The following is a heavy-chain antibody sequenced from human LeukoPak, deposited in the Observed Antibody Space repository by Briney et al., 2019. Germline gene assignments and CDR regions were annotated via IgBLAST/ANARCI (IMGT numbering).Heavy chain of an antibody. D-gene: IGHD1-1*01. Sequence: SETLSLTCTVSGGSISSGDYYWSWIRQHPRKGLEWIGYIYYSGSTYYNPSLKSRVTISVDTSKNQFSLNLNSVTAADTAVYYCARGVPGAFDIWGQGTMVTVSS. CDR3: ARGVPGAFDI. J-gene: IGHJ3*02. CDR1: GGSISSGDYY. CDR2: IYYSGST. V-gene: IGHV4-31*03.